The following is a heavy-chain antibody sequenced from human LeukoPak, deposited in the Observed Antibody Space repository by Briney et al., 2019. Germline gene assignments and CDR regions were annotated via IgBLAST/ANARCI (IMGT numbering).Heavy chain of an antibody. CDR1: GFTVSSNY. D-gene: IGHD1-7*01. Sequence: EGSLRLSCAASGFTVSSNYMSWVRQAPGKGLEWVSVIYSGGSTYYADSVKGRFTISRDDSKNTLYLQMNSLRAEDTAVYYCARGELKASPLDYWGQGTLVTVSS. J-gene: IGHJ4*02. V-gene: IGHV3-66*01. CDR3: ARGELKASPLDY. CDR2: IYSGGST.